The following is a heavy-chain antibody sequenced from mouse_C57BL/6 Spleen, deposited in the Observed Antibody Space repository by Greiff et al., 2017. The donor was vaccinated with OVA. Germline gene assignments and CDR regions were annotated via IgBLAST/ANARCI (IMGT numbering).Heavy chain of an antibody. CDR3: ARSGVTQLGRAMDY. J-gene: IGHJ4*01. V-gene: IGHV14-2*01. CDR1: GFNIKDYY. Sequence: EVKVVESGAELVKPGASVKLSCTASGFNIKDYYMHWVKQRTEQGLEWIGRIDPEDGETKYAPKFQGKATITADTSSNTAYLQLSSLTSEDTAVYYCARSGVTQLGRAMDYWGQGTSVTVSS. CDR2: IDPEDGET. D-gene: IGHD4-1*02.